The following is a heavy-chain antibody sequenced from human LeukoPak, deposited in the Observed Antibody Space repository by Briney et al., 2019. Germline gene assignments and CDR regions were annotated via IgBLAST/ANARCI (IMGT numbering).Heavy chain of an antibody. CDR3: ARGIDYGDYVGSLDY. V-gene: IGHV4-34*01. CDR2: INHSGST. Sequence: SETLSLTCAVYGGSFSGYYWSWIRQPPGKGLEWIGEINHSGSTNYNPSLKSRVTISVDTSKNQFSLKLSSVTAADTAVYYCARGIDYGDYVGSLDYWGQGTLVTVSS. CDR1: GGSFSGYY. D-gene: IGHD4-17*01. J-gene: IGHJ4*02.